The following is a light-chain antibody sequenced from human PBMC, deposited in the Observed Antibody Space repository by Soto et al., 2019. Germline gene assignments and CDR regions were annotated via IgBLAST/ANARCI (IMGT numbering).Light chain of an antibody. CDR2: VAS. Sequence: DIPMTQSPSSLSASVGDRVTITCRASQSISRYLNWYRQRPGKGPEVLIYVASKLPSGVPSRFSGSGSGTYFTLTINDLQPEDFATYYCQQSYSGWTFGQGTRVDIK. J-gene: IGKJ1*01. CDR1: QSISRY. V-gene: IGKV1-39*01. CDR3: QQSYSGWT.